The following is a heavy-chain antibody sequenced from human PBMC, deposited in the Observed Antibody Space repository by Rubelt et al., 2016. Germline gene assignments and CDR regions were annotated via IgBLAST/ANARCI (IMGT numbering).Heavy chain of an antibody. V-gene: IGHV2-5*01. D-gene: IGHD2-21*02. J-gene: IGHJ2*01. CDR3: AHSPCGGDCYSGSSYFDL. Sequence: QITLKESGPTLVKPTQTLTLTCTFSGFSLSTSGVGVGWIRQPPGKALEWLALIYWNDDKRYSPSLKSRLTFTNDTSKNQVVLTMTNMDPVDTATYYCAHSPCGGDCYSGSSYFDLWGRGTLVTVSS. CDR2: IYWNDDK. CDR1: GFSLSTSGVG.